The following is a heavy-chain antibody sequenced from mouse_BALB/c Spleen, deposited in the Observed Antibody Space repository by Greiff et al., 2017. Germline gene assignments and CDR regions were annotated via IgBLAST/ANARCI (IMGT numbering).Heavy chain of an antibody. D-gene: IGHD2-14*01. CDR2: IDPANGNT. V-gene: IGHV14-3*02. CDR3: ASPDRDDWKAGFAY. CDR1: GFNFKDTY. J-gene: IGHJ3*01. Sequence: VQLQQSGAELVKPGASVKLSCTASGFNFKDTYMHWVKQRPEQGLEWIGRIDPANGNTNYDPKFQGKATITADTSSNTAYLQLSSLTSEDTAVYYCASPDRDDWKAGFAYWGQGTLVTVSA.